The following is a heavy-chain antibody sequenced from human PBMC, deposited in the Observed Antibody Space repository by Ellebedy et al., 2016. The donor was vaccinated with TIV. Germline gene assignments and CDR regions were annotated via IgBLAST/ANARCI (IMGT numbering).Heavy chain of an antibody. CDR2: ISSDGRTI. D-gene: IGHD3-16*01. Sequence: GESLKISCAASGFTFSTYWMHWVRQTPGKGLVWVSRISSDGRTINYADSVKGRFTISRDNSKNTLYLQMNSLRAEDTAIYYCAKDQIGGDGRWVFDIWGQGTMVTVSS. CDR3: AKDQIGGDGRWVFDI. J-gene: IGHJ3*02. CDR1: GFTFSTYW. V-gene: IGHV3-74*01.